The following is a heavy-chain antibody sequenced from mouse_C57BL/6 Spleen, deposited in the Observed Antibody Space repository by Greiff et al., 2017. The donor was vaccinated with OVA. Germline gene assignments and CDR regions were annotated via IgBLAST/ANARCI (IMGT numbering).Heavy chain of an antibody. D-gene: IGHD2-1*01. CDR3: AYAYGSDERGDY. CDR2: IDPPDNET. CDR1: GYTFTSYW. V-gene: IGHV1-52*01. Sequence: QVQLQQPGAELVRPGASVKLSCKASGYTFTSYWMHWVQQRPGKGLEWIGNIDPPDNETQYNEKFKDKATLTIDKTSSTAYMQLSSLTSEDSAVYYCAYAYGSDERGDYWGQGTTLTVSS. J-gene: IGHJ2*01.